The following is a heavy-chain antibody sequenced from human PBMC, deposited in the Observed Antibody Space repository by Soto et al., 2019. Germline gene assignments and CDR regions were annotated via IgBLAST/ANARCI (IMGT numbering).Heavy chain of an antibody. CDR2: IKQDGSEK. V-gene: IGHV3-7*01. Sequence: EVPLVESGGGLVQPGGSLRLSCAASGFTFSSYWMSWVRQAPGKGLEWVANIKQDGSEKYYVDSVKGRFTISRDNAKNSLYLQMNSLRVEDTAVYYCASSIIAVAPFDYWGQGTLVTVSS. J-gene: IGHJ4*02. CDR1: GFTFSSYW. CDR3: ASSIIAVAPFDY. D-gene: IGHD6-19*01.